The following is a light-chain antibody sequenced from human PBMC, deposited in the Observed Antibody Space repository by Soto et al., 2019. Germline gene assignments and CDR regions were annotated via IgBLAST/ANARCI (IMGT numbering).Light chain of an antibody. CDR1: SSDIGGYNY. V-gene: IGLV2-14*01. CDR3: SSFTGSNTLGV. Sequence: QSVLTQPASVSGSPGQSITISCTGTSSDIGGYNYVSWYQQNPGKAPKLMIYEVSNRPSGVSNRFSGSKSGNTASLTISGLQAEDEADYYCSSFTGSNTLGVFGTGTKLTVL. CDR2: EVS. J-gene: IGLJ1*01.